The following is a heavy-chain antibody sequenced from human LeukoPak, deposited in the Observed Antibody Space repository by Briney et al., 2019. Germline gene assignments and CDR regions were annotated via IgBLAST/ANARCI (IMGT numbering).Heavy chain of an antibody. Sequence: PSETLSLTCAVYGGSFSGYYWSWIRQPPGKGLEWIGEINHSGSTNYNPSLKSRVTISVDKSKNQFSLNLSSVTAADTAVYYCAREIEMATPNPPPFDYWGQGTLVTVSS. D-gene: IGHD5-24*01. CDR2: INHSGST. V-gene: IGHV4-34*01. CDR3: AREIEMATPNPPPFDY. CDR1: GGSFSGYY. J-gene: IGHJ4*02.